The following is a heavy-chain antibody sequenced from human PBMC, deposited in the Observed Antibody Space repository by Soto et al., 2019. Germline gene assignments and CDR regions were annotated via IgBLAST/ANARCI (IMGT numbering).Heavy chain of an antibody. D-gene: IGHD3-16*02. Sequence: QVQLQESGPGLVKPSETLSLTCTVSGGSISSYYWSWIRQPPGKGLEWIGYIYYSGSTNYNPSLNSRVTISVDTSKNQFSLKLSSVTAADTAVYYCARGRPEGPWGSYRYTGWFDPWGQGTLVTVSS. CDR1: GGSISSYY. J-gene: IGHJ5*02. CDR2: IYYSGST. CDR3: ARGRPEGPWGSYRYTGWFDP. V-gene: IGHV4-59*01.